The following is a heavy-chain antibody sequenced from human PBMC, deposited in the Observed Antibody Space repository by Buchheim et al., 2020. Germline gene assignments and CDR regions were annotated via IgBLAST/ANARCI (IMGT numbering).Heavy chain of an antibody. D-gene: IGHD1-26*01. CDR3: ARTGSGYYFDY. J-gene: IGHJ4*02. V-gene: IGHV4-38-2*02. Sequence: QVQLQESGPGLVKPSETLSLTCTVSGYSISSGYYWGWIRQPPGKGLEWIGTIYYSGRTYYNSSLKSRVTISLDTSKTQFSLKLSSVTAADTAVYFCARTGSGYYFDYWGQGIL. CDR1: GYSISSGYY. CDR2: IYYSGRT.